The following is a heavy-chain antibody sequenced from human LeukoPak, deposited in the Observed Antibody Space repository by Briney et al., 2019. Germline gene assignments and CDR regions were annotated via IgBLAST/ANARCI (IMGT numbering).Heavy chain of an antibody. V-gene: IGHV3-53*01. CDR2: IYSGGTT. Sequence: GGSLGLSCAASGFTFSDYYMSWIRQAPGKGLEWVSLIYSGGTTYYADSVKGRFTISRDNSKNTLYLQMNSLRAEDTAVYYCARRAGGYSHPYDYWGQGILVTVSS. CDR1: GFTFSDYY. J-gene: IGHJ4*02. D-gene: IGHD4-23*01. CDR3: ARRAGGYSHPYDY.